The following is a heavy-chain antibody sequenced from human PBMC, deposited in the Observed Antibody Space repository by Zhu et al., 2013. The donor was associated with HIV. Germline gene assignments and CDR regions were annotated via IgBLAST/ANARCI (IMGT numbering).Heavy chain of an antibody. V-gene: IGHV1-18*01. CDR1: GYTFSSYG. CDR2: ISPYNDNT. D-gene: IGHD3-22*01. J-gene: IGHJ4*02. Sequence: QVQLVQSGTEVKRPGASVKVSCKASGYTFSSYGISWVRQAPGQGLEWMGWISPYNDNTYYAQNFQGRVTMTTDTSTSTAYMELSSLRSDDTAVYSCAREGRDSRGYYFDYWGQGTLVTVSS. CDR3: AREGRDSRGYYFDY.